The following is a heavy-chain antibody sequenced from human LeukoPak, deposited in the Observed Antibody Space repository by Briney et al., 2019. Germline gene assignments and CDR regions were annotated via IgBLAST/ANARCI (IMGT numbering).Heavy chain of an antibody. D-gene: IGHD5-18*01. V-gene: IGHV1-2*02. J-gene: IGHJ4*02. CDR3: ARARGYSFSPGDY. CDR1: GYTFTGYY. Sequence: ASVKVSCKASGYTFTGYYMHWVRQAPGQGLEWMGWINPNSGGTNYAQKLQGRVTMTTDTSTSTAYMELRSLRSDDTAVYYCARARGYSFSPGDYWGQGTLVTVSS. CDR2: INPNSGGT.